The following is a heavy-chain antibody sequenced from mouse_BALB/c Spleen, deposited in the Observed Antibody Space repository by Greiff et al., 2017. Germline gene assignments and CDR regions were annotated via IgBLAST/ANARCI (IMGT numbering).Heavy chain of an antibody. Sequence: DVQLQESGPGLVKPSQSLSLTCSVTGYSITSGYYWNWIRQFPGNKLEWMGYISYDGSNNYNPSLKNRISITRDTSKNQFFLKLNSVTTEDTATYYCAREAGYPDYWGQGTTLTVSS. CDR2: ISYDGSN. CDR1: GYSITSGYY. D-gene: IGHD2-2*01. CDR3: AREAGYPDY. V-gene: IGHV3-6*02. J-gene: IGHJ2*01.